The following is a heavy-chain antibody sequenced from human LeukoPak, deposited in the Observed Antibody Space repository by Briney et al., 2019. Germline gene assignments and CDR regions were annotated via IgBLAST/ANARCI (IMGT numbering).Heavy chain of an antibody. CDR1: GFTFRSYG. V-gene: IGHV3-33*01. CDR3: ASNIDYGDSPYFQH. CDR2: IWYDGSNE. D-gene: IGHD4-17*01. Sequence: GGSLRLSCAASGFTFRSYGMHWVRQATGKGLERVAVIWYDGSNEHYAESVKGRFSISRDNSKNTLYLQMNSLRAEDTAVYYCASNIDYGDSPYFQHWGQGTLVTVSS. J-gene: IGHJ1*01.